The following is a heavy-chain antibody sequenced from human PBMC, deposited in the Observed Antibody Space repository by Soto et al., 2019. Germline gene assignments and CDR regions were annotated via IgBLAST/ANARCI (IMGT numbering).Heavy chain of an antibody. CDR1: GFTLGTSP. CDR2: IHGSGDNT. Sequence: GGSLRLSCAASGFTLGTSPMSWVRQSPGRGLEWVSAIHGSGDNTYYADSVKGRFTVSRDNSKNTLYLQMNSLRAEDTAVYYCARISSQFDYWGQGTLVTVSS. J-gene: IGHJ4*02. V-gene: IGHV3-23*01. CDR3: ARISSQFDY.